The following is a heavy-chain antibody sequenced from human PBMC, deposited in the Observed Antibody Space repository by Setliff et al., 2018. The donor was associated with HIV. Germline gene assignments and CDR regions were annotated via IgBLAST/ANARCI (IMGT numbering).Heavy chain of an antibody. CDR1: GDSIRSHY. V-gene: IGHV4-38-2*02. Sequence: SETLSLTCTVSGDSIRSHYWGWIRQPPGKGLEWIGSIYHSGSTYYNPSLKSRVTISVDTSKNQVSLRLTSVTAADTAVYYCARQSITIFGVVISGFDPWGQGTQVTVSS. D-gene: IGHD3-3*01. J-gene: IGHJ5*02. CDR2: IYHSGST. CDR3: ARQSITIFGVVISGFDP.